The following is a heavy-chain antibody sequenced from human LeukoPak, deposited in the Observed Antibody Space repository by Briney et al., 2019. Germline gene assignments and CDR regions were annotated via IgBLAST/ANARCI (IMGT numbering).Heavy chain of an antibody. J-gene: IGHJ3*02. V-gene: IGHV4-34*01. CDR3: ASQDGFDI. Sequence: LETLSLTCAVYGGSFSGYYWSWIRQPPWKGLEWIGEINHSGSTNYNPSLKSRVTISVDTSKNQFSLKLSSVTAADTAVYYCASQDGFDIWGQGTMVTVSS. CDR1: GGSFSGYY. CDR2: INHSGST.